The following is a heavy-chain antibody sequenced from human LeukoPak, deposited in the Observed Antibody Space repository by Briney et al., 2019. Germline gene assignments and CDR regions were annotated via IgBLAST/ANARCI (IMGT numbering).Heavy chain of an antibody. J-gene: IGHJ5*02. Sequence: GSLRLSCAASGFTFSSYGMHWVRRAPGKGLEWVAVISYDGSNKYYADSVKGRFTISRDNSKNTLYLQMHSLRVEDTAVYYCAKDWNLGVQGATSFDPWGQGTLVTVSS. V-gene: IGHV3-30*18. CDR2: ISYDGSNK. D-gene: IGHD3-10*01. CDR3: AKDWNLGVQGATSFDP. CDR1: GFTFSSYG.